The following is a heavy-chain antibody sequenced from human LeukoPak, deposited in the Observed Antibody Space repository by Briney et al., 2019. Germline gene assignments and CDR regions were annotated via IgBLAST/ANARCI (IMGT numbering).Heavy chain of an antibody. D-gene: IGHD6-19*01. Sequence: SETLSLTCTVSGSSISSGSYYWSWIRQPAGKGLEWIGRIYTSGSTNYNPSLKSRVTISVDTSKNQFSLKLSSVTAADTAVYYCAREMRQWLDGWYFDYWGQGTLVTVSS. CDR2: IYTSGST. CDR1: GSSISSGSYY. CDR3: AREMRQWLDGWYFDY. V-gene: IGHV4-61*02. J-gene: IGHJ4*02.